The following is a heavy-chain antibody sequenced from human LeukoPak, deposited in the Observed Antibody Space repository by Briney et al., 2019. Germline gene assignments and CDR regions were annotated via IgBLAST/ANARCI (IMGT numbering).Heavy chain of an antibody. J-gene: IGHJ3*02. CDR3: ATSGYCSSTSCDAFDI. CDR2: IYPGDSDT. Sequence: GESLKISCKGSGYSFTSYWIGWVRQMPGKGLEWMGIIYPGDSDTRYSPSFQGQVTISADESISTADLQWSSLKASDTAMYYCATSGYCSSTSCDAFDIWGQGTMVTVSS. V-gene: IGHV5-51*01. CDR1: GYSFTSYW. D-gene: IGHD2-2*01.